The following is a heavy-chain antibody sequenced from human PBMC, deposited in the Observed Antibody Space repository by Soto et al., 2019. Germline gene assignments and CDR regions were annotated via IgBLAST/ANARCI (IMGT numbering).Heavy chain of an antibody. CDR2: ISGSGGST. CDR3: AKEVGEGVVVPAAIVLSGFDY. CDR1: GFTFSSYA. Sequence: EVQLLESGGGLVQPGGSLRLSCAASGFTFSSYAMSWVRQAPGKGLEWVSAISGSGGSTYYADSVKGRFTISRDNSKNTLYLQMNSLRAEDTAVYYCAKEVGEGVVVPAAIVLSGFDYWGQGTLVTVSS. D-gene: IGHD2-2*01. V-gene: IGHV3-23*01. J-gene: IGHJ4*02.